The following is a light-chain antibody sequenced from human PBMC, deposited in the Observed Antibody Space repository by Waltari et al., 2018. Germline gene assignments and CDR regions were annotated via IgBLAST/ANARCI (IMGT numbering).Light chain of an antibody. CDR1: QSVGSY. CDR2: DAS. J-gene: IGKJ3*01. Sequence: EIVLTQSPASLSLSPGDRATLSCRASQSVGSYLAWYQQKPGQAPRLLIYDASNRATGIPARFSGSGSGTDFTLTISSLEPEDFAVYYCQLRSNWPPLFTFGPVTNVDIK. CDR3: QLRSNWPPLFT. V-gene: IGKV3-11*01.